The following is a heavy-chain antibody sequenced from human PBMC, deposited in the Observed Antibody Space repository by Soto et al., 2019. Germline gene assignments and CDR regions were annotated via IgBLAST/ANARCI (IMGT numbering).Heavy chain of an antibody. CDR2: VYYSGNT. CDR3: VRHKGGINSGYYSYLDY. V-gene: IGHV4-39*01. D-gene: IGHD3-22*01. J-gene: IGHJ4*02. CDR1: GGSISSSSYY. Sequence: PSETLSLTCNVSGGSISSSSYYWGWIRQPPGEGLEWIGNVYYSGNTYYNASLESRITISVDASKNHFSLRLSSVTAADTAVYYCVRHKGGINSGYYSYLDYWGQGILVTVSS.